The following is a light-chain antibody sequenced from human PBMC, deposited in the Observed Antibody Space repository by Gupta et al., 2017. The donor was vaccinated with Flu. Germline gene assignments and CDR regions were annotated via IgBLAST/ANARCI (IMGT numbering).Light chain of an antibody. Sequence: AIRMTQSPPSFSASTGDRVTITCRASQGISSYLAWYQQKPGKAPKLLIYAASTLQSGVPSRFSGSGSGTDFTLTISCLQSEDFATYYCQHDDSSPYIFGQGTKLEIK. CDR1: QGISSY. J-gene: IGKJ2*01. CDR2: AAS. CDR3: QHDDSSPYI. V-gene: IGKV1-8*01.